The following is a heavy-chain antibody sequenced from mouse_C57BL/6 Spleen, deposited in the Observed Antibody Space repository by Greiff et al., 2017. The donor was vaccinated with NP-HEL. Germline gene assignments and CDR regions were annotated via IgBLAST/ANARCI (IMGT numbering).Heavy chain of an antibody. V-gene: IGHV1-69*01. CDR2: IDPSDSYT. D-gene: IGHD1-1*01. Sequence: VQLQQSGAELVMPGASVKLSCKASGYTFTSYWMHWVKQRPGQGLEWIGEIDPSDSYTNYNQKFKGKSTLTVDKSSSTAYMQLSSLTSEDSAVYYGARGCDDYGSSHYYAMDYWGQGTSVTVSS. CDR3: ARGCDDYGSSHYYAMDY. CDR1: GYTFTSYW. J-gene: IGHJ4*01.